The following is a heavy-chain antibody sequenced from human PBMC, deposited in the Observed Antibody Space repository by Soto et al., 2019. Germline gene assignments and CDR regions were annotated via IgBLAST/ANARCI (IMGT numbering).Heavy chain of an antibody. J-gene: IGHJ4*02. Sequence: QVQLVESGGGVVQPGTSLRLSCAASGLNFRGYGFHWVRQAPGKGLDWVAVIWDDGSKKFYADSVKGRFTFSRDDSRNTLLLQRNSLRDEDTAIYYCVTEGGSTGARSLGYFNYWGQGTLVTVSS. V-gene: IGHV3-33*01. CDR1: GLNFRGYG. CDR3: VTEGGSTGARSLGYFNY. D-gene: IGHD3-16*01. CDR2: IWDDGSKK.